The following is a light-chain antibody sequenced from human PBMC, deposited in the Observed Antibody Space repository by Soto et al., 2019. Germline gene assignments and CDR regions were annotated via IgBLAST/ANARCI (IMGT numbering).Light chain of an antibody. CDR1: QSIGGW. V-gene: IGKV1-5*03. J-gene: IGKJ1*01. CDR3: QESYESPPT. CDR2: KAS. Sequence: DIHINQSPSTLSAYNRERVTITCRASQSIGGWLAWYQQKPGKAPKLLINKASSLESGVPSRFSGSGSGTDFTLTISSLQPEDFATYCCQESYESPPTFGPVTKVDNK.